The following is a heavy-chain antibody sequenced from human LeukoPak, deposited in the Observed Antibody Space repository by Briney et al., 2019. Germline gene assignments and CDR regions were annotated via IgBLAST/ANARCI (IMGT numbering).Heavy chain of an antibody. D-gene: IGHD4-17*01. CDR1: GGSISSYY. V-gene: IGHV4-4*07. CDR3: ARGSATVTTFYYYYGMDV. Sequence: PSETLSLTCTVSGGSISSYYWSWIRQPAGKGLEWIGRIYTSGSTNYNPSLKSRVTMSVDTSKNQFSLKLSSVTAADTAVYYCARGSATVTTFYYYYGMDVWGQGTTVTVSS. CDR2: IYTSGST. J-gene: IGHJ6*02.